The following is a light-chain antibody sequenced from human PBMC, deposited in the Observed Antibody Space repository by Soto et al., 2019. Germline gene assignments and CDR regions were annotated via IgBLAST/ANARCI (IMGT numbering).Light chain of an antibody. Sequence: SQSPSTLSVSTGERATLSCRASQSVSSNLAWYQQKPGQAPRLLIYGASTRATGIPARFSGSGSGTEFTLTISSLQSEDFAVYYCQQYNNWPITFAQGTRLEIK. CDR1: QSVSSN. CDR2: GAS. CDR3: QQYNNWPIT. J-gene: IGKJ5*01. V-gene: IGKV3-15*01.